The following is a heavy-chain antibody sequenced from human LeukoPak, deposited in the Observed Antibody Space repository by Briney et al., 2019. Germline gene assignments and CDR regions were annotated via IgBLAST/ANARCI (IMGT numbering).Heavy chain of an antibody. D-gene: IGHD3-22*01. CDR3: ARPYEGPGYYDSSGYYSFEY. CDR1: GGSISSSSYY. V-gene: IGHV4-39*01. Sequence: SETLSLTCTVSGGSISSSSYYWGWIRQPPGKWLEWIGSIYYSGSTYYNPSLKSRVTISVDTSKNQFSLKLSSVTAADTAVYYCARPYEGPGYYDSSGYYSFEYWGQGTLVTVSS. J-gene: IGHJ4*02. CDR2: IYYSGST.